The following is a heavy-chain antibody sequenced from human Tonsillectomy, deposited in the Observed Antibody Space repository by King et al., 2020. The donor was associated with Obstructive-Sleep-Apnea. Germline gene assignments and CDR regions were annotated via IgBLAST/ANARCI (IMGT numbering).Heavy chain of an antibody. CDR1: GGSVSSGSYY. CDR3: ARATWIQLWYPFDY. J-gene: IGHJ4*02. V-gene: IGHV4-61*01. D-gene: IGHD5-18*01. CDR2: IYYRGST. Sequence: VQLQESGPGLVKPSETLSLTCTVSGGSVSSGSYYWSWIRQPPGKGLEWIGYIYYRGSTNYNPSLKSRVTISVDTSKNQFSLKLSSVTAADTAVYYCARATWIQLWYPFDYWGQGTLVTVSS.